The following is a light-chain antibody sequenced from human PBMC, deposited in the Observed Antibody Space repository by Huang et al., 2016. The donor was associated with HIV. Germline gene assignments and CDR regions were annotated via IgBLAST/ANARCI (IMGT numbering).Light chain of an antibody. CDR3: QQYDSLPRT. J-gene: IGKJ1*01. CDR1: LDISNY. Sequence: DTQMTQSPSSLSASVGDKVTITCQASLDISNYLNWYQQKPGNAPKLLIHDASKLETGVPSRFSGSGSGTDFIFTISSLQPEDIATYYCQQYDSLPRTFGQGTKVEIK. CDR2: DAS. V-gene: IGKV1-33*01.